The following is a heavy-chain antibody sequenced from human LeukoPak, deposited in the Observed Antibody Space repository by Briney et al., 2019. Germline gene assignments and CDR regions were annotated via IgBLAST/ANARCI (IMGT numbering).Heavy chain of an antibody. CDR3: AKTPRGYTYVPDY. Sequence: ESTDSVRGRFIISRDNSKDALYLQMDSLRADDTAVYFCAKTPRGYTYVPDYWGQGTLVTVSS. D-gene: IGHD5-18*01. J-gene: IGHJ4*02. V-gene: IGHV3-23*01.